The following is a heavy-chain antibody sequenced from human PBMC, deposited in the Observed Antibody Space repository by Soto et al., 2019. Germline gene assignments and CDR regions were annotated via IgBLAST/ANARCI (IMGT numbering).Heavy chain of an antibody. D-gene: IGHD3-3*01. Sequence: ASVKVSCKASGYTFTSYDINWVRQATGQGLEWMGWMNPNSGNTGYAQKFQGRVTMPRNTSISTAYMELSSLRSEDTAVYYCARGVPGAVFGVVILYYWGQGTLVTVSS. CDR2: MNPNSGNT. J-gene: IGHJ4*02. CDR3: ARGVPGAVFGVVILYY. CDR1: GYTFTSYD. V-gene: IGHV1-8*01.